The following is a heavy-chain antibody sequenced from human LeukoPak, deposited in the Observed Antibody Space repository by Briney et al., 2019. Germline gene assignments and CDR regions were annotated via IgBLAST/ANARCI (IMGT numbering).Heavy chain of an antibody. CDR1: GYTFTSYG. Sequence: ASVKVSCKASGYTFTSYGISWERQATGQGLEWMGWISAYNGNTNYAQKLQGRVTMTTDTSTSTAYMELRSLKSDDTAVYYCARSLSAGTTNLADYWGQGTLVTVSS. CDR2: ISAYNGNT. J-gene: IGHJ4*02. V-gene: IGHV1-18*01. CDR3: ARSLSAGTTNLADY. D-gene: IGHD1-7*01.